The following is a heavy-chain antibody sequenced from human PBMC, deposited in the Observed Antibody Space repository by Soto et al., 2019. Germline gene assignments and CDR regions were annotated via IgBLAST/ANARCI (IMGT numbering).Heavy chain of an antibody. D-gene: IGHD6-6*01. V-gene: IGHV1-3*01. CDR2: INAGNGNT. CDR1: GYTVTGYA. CDR3: ARDYRGIAARLNYYYGMDV. Sequence: DPLRVYCKAAGYTVTGYAIHWVRQAPGQRLEWMGWINAGNGNTKYSQKFQGRVTITRDTSASTAYMELSSLRSEDTAVYYCARDYRGIAARLNYYYGMDVWGQGTTVNVSS. J-gene: IGHJ6*02.